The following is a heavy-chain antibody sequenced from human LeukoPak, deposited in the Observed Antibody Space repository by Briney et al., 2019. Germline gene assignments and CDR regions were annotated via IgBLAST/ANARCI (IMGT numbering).Heavy chain of an antibody. CDR3: AKVGSSMSFYYYYGMDV. CDR1: GFSFSSYA. Sequence: GGSLRLSCAASGFSFSSYAMSWVRQAPGKGLEWVSAISGSGGTTNYADSVKGRFTISRDNSKDTLYLQMDSLRAEDTAVYYCAKVGSSMSFYYYYGMDVWGQGTLVTVSS. CDR2: ISGSGGTT. D-gene: IGHD6-13*01. J-gene: IGHJ6*02. V-gene: IGHV3-23*01.